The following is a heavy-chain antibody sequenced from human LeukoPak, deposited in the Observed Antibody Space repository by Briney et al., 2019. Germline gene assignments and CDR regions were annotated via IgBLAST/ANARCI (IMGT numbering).Heavy chain of an antibody. Sequence: GASLKLSCEASGFTFSSYAISWVRQAPGKGLEWISGIIGIGGSTNYADTVKGRVTITVDKSTSTAYMQLSSLRSEDTAVYYCARAPIYYGSGSYYWETVDYWGQGTLVTVSS. CDR2: IIGIGGST. V-gene: IGHV1-69*06. J-gene: IGHJ4*02. D-gene: IGHD3-10*01. CDR3: ARAPIYYGSGSYYWETVDY. CDR1: GFTFSSYA.